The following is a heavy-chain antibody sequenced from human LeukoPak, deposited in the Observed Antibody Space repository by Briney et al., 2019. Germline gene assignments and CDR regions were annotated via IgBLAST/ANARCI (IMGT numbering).Heavy chain of an antibody. CDR3: AHRPPGGYSYVFDY. CDR2: IYWDDDK. J-gene: IGHJ4*02. V-gene: IGHV2-5*02. D-gene: IGHD5-18*01. Sequence: KESGPTLVKPTQTLTLTCTFSGFSLSTSGVGVGWIRQPPGKALEWLALIYWDDDKRYSPSLKSRLTITKDTSKNQVVLTMTHMDPVDTATYYCAHRPPGGYSYVFDYWGQGTLVTVSS. CDR1: GFSLSTSGVG.